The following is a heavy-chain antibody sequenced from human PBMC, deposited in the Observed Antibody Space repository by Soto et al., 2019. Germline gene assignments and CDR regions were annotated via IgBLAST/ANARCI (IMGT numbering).Heavy chain of an antibody. D-gene: IGHD5-12*01. J-gene: IGHJ3*02. CDR1: GYTLTNYG. CDR3: ATDGPSNSGNLYPFDI. V-gene: IGHV1-18*04. CDR2: VTPYKADT. Sequence: QAQLVQSGAEVKKSGASVRVSCKASGYTLTNYGVTWVRQAPGQGLEWLGRVTPYKADTNSAQNLQGRVTMATDTSTNTAYLELRSLRSDDTAVYFCATDGPSNSGNLYPFDIWGQATMVTVSA.